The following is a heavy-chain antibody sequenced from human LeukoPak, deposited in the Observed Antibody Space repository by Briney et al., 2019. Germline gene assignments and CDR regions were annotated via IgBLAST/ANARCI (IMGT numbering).Heavy chain of an antibody. D-gene: IGHD1-14*01. J-gene: IGHJ4*02. Sequence: SETLSLTCTVSGGSINSYYWSWIRQPPGKGLEWIGYIYYSGNTNYNPSLKSRVTMSVDTSKNQFSLKLSSVTAADTAVYYCARSPDGRVLDYWGQGTLVTVSS. CDR3: ARSPDGRVLDY. CDR1: GGSINSYY. V-gene: IGHV4-59*12. CDR2: IYYSGNT.